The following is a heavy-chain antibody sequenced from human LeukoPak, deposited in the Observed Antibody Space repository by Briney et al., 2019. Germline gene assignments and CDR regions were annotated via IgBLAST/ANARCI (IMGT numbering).Heavy chain of an antibody. Sequence: GCLRLSCAASGFTFSSYAMSWVRQVPGKGLEWVSAMSGSGSDTYYADSVKGRFTVSRDNAKNSLYLQMNSLRSEDTAVYYCARQRARIAAAEIDSWGQGTLVTVSS. J-gene: IGHJ4*02. CDR2: MSGSGSDT. CDR1: GFTFSSYA. D-gene: IGHD6-13*01. V-gene: IGHV3-21*01. CDR3: ARQRARIAAAEIDS.